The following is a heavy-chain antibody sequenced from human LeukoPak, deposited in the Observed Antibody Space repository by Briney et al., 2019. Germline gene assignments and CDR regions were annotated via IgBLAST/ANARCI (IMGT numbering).Heavy chain of an antibody. J-gene: IGHJ5*02. CDR1: GGSFSGYY. Sequence: SETLSLTCAVYGGSFSGYYWSWIRQPPGKGLEWIGEINHSGSTNYNPSLKSRVTISVDTSKNQFSLKLSSVTAADTAVYYCSGGSSRAYWFDPWGQGTLVTVSS. CDR3: SGGSSRAYWFDP. CDR2: INHSGST. V-gene: IGHV4-34*01. D-gene: IGHD6-6*01.